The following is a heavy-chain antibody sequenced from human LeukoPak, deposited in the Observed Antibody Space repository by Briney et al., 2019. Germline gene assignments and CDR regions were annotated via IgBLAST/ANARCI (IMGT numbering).Heavy chain of an antibody. J-gene: IGHJ5*02. CDR2: ISSSGIT. D-gene: IGHD3-22*01. CDR1: GGSISSGDYY. V-gene: IGHV4-30-4*01. CDR3: ARGPRRRPRSSGYYWFDP. Sequence: RASETLSLTCTVSGGSISSGDYYWSWIRQPPGQGLEWIGYISSSGITYYNPSLKSRIALSIDTSKNQFSLKLSSVTAADTAVYYCARGPRRRPRSSGYYWFDPWGQGTLVTVSS.